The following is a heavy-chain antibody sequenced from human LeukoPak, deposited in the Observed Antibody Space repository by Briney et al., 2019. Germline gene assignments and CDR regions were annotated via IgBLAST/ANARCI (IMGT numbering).Heavy chain of an antibody. Sequence: PGGSQRLSCAASGFSVSSYFMSWVSQAPGKGLEWVSVIYSGAATYYADSVKGRFTISRDNSKNTLFLQMNSLRAEDTAVYYCARDGNQKSLAYWGQGTLVTVSS. CDR3: ARDGNQKSLAY. V-gene: IGHV3-66*01. CDR1: GFSVSSYF. J-gene: IGHJ4*02. D-gene: IGHD1-14*01. CDR2: IYSGAAT.